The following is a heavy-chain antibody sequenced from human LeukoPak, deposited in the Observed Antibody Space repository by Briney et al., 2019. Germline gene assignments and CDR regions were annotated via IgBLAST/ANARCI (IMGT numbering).Heavy chain of an antibody. Sequence: SETLSLTCTVSGGSISSYYWSWIRQPPGKGLEWIGYIYYTGGTNYNPSLRSRVTISVDTSKNEFSLKLSSVTAADTAVYYCARALPIRRRSDTFDIWGQGTMVTVSS. J-gene: IGHJ3*02. V-gene: IGHV4-59*01. D-gene: IGHD5-24*01. CDR3: ARALPIRRRSDTFDI. CDR2: IYYTGGT. CDR1: GGSISSYY.